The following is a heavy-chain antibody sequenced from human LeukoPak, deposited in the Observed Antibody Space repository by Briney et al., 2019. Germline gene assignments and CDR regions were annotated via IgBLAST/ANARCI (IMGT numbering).Heavy chain of an antibody. CDR3: ARGGYGTYYDFWSGFIFDY. Sequence: SETLSLTCAVYGGSFSGYYWSWIRQPPGKGLEWIGEINHSGSTNCNPSLKSRVTISVDTSKNQFSLKLSSVTAADTAVYYCARGGYGTYYDFWSGFIFDYWGQGTLVTVSS. D-gene: IGHD3-3*01. CDR1: GGSFSGYY. V-gene: IGHV4-34*01. CDR2: INHSGST. J-gene: IGHJ4*02.